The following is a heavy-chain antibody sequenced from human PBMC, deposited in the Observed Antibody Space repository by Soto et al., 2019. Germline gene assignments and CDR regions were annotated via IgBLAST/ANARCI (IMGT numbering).Heavy chain of an antibody. D-gene: IGHD6-25*01. Sequence: QVQLVQSGAEVKKPGASVKVSCKASGYTFTSYDITWVRQSTGQGLEWMGWMNPNSGNTGYAQKFQGRVTMTRNTSISTAYRQLSIRKSEGTTVYYCAKVPSPGRSSVWGDYYYGRDVWGQVTTVTDS. J-gene: IGHJ6*02. CDR1: GYTFTSYD. V-gene: IGHV1-8*01. CDR3: AKVPSPGRSSVWGDYYYGRDV. CDR2: MNPNSGNT.